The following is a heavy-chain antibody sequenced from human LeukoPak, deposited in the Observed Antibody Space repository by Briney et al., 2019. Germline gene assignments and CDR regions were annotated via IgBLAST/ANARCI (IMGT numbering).Heavy chain of an antibody. J-gene: IGHJ6*02. CDR2: INPSGGST. V-gene: IGHV1-46*01. CDR3: ASEYSSGWYYYYYGMDV. CDR1: GYTFTSYY. D-gene: IGHD6-19*01. Sequence: ASVKVSCKASGYTFTSYYMHWVRQAPGQGLEWMGIINPSGGSTSYAQKFQGRVTMTRDTSISTAYMELSRLRSDDTAVYYCASEYSSGWYYYYYGMDVWGQGTTVTLSS.